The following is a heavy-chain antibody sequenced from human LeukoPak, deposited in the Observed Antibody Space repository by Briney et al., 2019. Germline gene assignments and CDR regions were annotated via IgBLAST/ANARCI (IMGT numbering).Heavy chain of an antibody. CDR3: ARHPPSEWYFDL. CDR2: IDYSGST. J-gene: IGHJ2*01. Sequence: PSETLSLTCTVSGGSIRSSSYYWGWIRQPPGKGLEWIGSIDYSGSTYYSPSLKSRVTICVDTSKTQFSLKLRYVTAADTAVYYCARHPPSEWYFDLWGRGTLVTVSS. CDR1: GGSIRSSSYY. V-gene: IGHV4-39*01.